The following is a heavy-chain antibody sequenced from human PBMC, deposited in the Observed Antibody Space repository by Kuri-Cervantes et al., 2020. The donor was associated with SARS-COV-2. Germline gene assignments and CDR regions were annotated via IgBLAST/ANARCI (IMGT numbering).Heavy chain of an antibody. V-gene: IGHV3-23*01. CDR3: AKDNSDSYGCNWFDP. J-gene: IGHJ5*02. D-gene: IGHD5-18*01. CDR1: GFTFSSYA. CDR2: ISGSGGST. Sequence: GESLKISCAASGFTFSSYAMSWVRQAPGKGLEWVSAISGSGGSTYYADSVKGRFTISRDNSKNTLYLQMNSLRAEDTAVYYCAKDNSDSYGCNWFDPWGQGTLVTVSS.